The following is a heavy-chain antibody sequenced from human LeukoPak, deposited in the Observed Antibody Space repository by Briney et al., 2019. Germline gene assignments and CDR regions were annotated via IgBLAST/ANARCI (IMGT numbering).Heavy chain of an antibody. V-gene: IGHV4-39*07. Sequence: SETLSLTCTVSGGSISSSTYYWGWIRQPPGKGLEWIGSSGSTYYNPSLKSRVTISVDTSKNQFSLRLSSVTAADTAVYYCARASLPYSSSWCYFDYWGQGTLVTVSS. CDR1: GGSISSSTYY. D-gene: IGHD6-13*01. J-gene: IGHJ4*02. CDR3: ARASLPYSSSWCYFDY. CDR2: SGST.